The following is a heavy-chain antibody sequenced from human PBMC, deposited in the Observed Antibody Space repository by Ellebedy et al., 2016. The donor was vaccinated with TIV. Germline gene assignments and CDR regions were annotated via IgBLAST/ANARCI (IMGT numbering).Heavy chain of an antibody. J-gene: IGHJ4*02. D-gene: IGHD6-19*01. CDR1: GGSINSYY. V-gene: IGHV4-4*07. Sequence: MPSETLSLTCNVSGGSINSYYWSWIRQPAGKSLEWIGHIYSSGSTMYNPSLRSRVTMSVDTSTNQFSLKLRSVTAADTAIYYCARESSGNFFYWGQGILVTVSS. CDR2: IYSSGST. CDR3: ARESSGNFFY.